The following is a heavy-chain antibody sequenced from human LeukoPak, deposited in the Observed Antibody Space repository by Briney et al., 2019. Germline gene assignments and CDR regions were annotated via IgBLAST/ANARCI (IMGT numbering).Heavy chain of an antibody. J-gene: IGHJ6*02. CDR2: ISAYNGDT. D-gene: IGHD6-13*01. CDR1: GFTFTSYA. CDR3: ARDRSSSWYGGYYYYGMDV. Sequence: ASVKVSCRASGFTFTSYAISWVRQAPGQGLEWMGWISAYNGDTNYAQKLQGRITMTTDTSTTTAYMELRSLRSDDTAVYYCARDRSSSWYGGYYYYGMDVWGQGTTVTVSS. V-gene: IGHV1-18*01.